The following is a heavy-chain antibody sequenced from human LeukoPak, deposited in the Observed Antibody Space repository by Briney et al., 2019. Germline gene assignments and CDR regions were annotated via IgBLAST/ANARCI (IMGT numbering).Heavy chain of an antibody. CDR3: ARGGLMVYAISPFRGNDY. Sequence: ASEKVSCKASGDTFTGYYMRWVRQAPGQGLGWVGWINTNSGGTNYAQKFQGRVTMTRDTSISTAYMELSRLRSDDTAVYYCARGGLMVYAISPFRGNDYWGQGTLVTVSS. J-gene: IGHJ4*02. V-gene: IGHV1-2*02. D-gene: IGHD2-8*01. CDR2: INTNSGGT. CDR1: GDTFTGYY.